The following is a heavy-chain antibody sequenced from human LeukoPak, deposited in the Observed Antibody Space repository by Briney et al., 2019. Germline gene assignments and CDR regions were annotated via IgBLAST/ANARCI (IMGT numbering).Heavy chain of an antibody. J-gene: IGHJ6*03. CDR2: ISGSGGST. CDR3: AKPGDTVNYYYYMDV. D-gene: IGHD4-17*01. CDR1: GFTFSSYA. V-gene: IGHV3-23*01. Sequence: GGSLRLSCAASGFTFSSYAMSWVGQAPGRGLEWCSAISGSGGSTYYADSVKGRFTISRDNSKNTLYLQMNSLRAEDTAVYYCAKPGDTVNYYYYMDVWGKGTTVTVSS.